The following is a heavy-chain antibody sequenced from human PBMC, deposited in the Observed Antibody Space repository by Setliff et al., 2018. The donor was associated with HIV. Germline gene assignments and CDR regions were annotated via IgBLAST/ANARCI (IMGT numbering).Heavy chain of an antibody. CDR1: GYTFTGYY. V-gene: IGHV1-2*06. D-gene: IGHD2-8*01. CDR2: IIPNSGGT. Sequence: ASVKVSCKASGYTFTGYYIHWVRQAPGQGLEWMGRIIPNSGGTNYAQKFQGRVTMTRDTSISTAYMELSRLRSDDTAVYYCASKGYCTNGVCLGAFDIWGQGTKVTVSS. J-gene: IGHJ3*02. CDR3: ASKGYCTNGVCLGAFDI.